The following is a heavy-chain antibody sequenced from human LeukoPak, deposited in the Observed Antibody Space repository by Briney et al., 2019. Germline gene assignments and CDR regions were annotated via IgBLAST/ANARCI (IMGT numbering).Heavy chain of an antibody. Sequence: GGSLRLSCAASGFTFSSYWMHWVRQAPGKGLVWVSRINSDGSSTSYADSVKGRFTISRDNAKNTLYLQMNSLRAEDTAVYYCAREHTVTPHFDYWGQGTLVTVSS. V-gene: IGHV3-74*01. CDR2: INSDGSST. CDR3: AREHTVTPHFDY. D-gene: IGHD4-17*01. CDR1: GFTFSSYW. J-gene: IGHJ4*02.